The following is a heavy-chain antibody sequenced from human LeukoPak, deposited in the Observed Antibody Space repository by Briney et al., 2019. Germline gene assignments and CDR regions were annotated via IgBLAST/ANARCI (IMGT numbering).Heavy chain of an antibody. CDR2: IDSDGSST. CDR1: GFTFNTYW. V-gene: IGHV3-74*03. Sequence: HPGGSLRLSCAASGFTFNTYWMHWVRQAPGKGLVWVSRIDSDGSSTTYADSVKGRFTISRDNAKNTLYLQMSSLTAEDTAVYYCASPRSKFGDYAIDAFALWGQGTMVTVPS. CDR3: ASPRSKFGDYAIDAFAL. J-gene: IGHJ3*01. D-gene: IGHD4-17*01.